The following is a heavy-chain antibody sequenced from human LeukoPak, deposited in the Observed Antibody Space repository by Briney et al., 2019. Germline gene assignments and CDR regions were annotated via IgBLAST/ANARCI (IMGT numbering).Heavy chain of an antibody. CDR1: GFIFSDHW. CDR3: AKARSTYYYDSSGYVLSY. CDR2: VSESGGSP. D-gene: IGHD3-22*01. V-gene: IGHV3-23*01. J-gene: IGHJ4*02. Sequence: GGSLRLSCEASGFIFSDHWMSWVRQAPGKGLEWVSVVSESGGSPFYADSVKGRFTISRDNSKNTLFLQMNSLRAEDTAVYYCAKARSTYYYDSSGYVLSYWGQGTLVTVSS.